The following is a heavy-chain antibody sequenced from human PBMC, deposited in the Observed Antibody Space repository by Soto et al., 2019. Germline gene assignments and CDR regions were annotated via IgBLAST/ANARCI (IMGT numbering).Heavy chain of an antibody. CDR2: IKSKTDGGTT. CDR3: TTDMGYSGYDYGGGAYYFDY. CDR1: GFTFSNAW. D-gene: IGHD5-12*01. Sequence: GGSLRLSCAASGFTFSNAWMSWVRQAPGKGLEWVGRIKSKTDGGTTDYAAPVKGRFTISRDDSKNTLYLQMNSLKTEDTAVYYCTTDMGYSGYDYGGGAYYFDYWGQGTLVTVSS. V-gene: IGHV3-15*01. J-gene: IGHJ4*02.